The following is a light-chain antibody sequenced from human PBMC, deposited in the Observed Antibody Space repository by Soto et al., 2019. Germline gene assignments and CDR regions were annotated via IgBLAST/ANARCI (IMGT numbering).Light chain of an antibody. CDR2: EVS. V-gene: IGLV2-14*01. CDR3: DSYTSSRAYV. J-gene: IGLJ1*01. CDR1: SSDVGGYNY. Sequence: QSVLTQPASVSGYPGQSITISCTGRSSDVGGYNYVSWYQQHPGKAPKFMIYEVSRRPSGVSNRFSGSKSGNTASLTVSGLQAEDEADYYCDSYTSSRAYVFGIGTKVTVL.